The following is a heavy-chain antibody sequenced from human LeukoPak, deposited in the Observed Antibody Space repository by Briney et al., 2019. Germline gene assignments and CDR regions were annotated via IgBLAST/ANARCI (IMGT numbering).Heavy chain of an antibody. Sequence: SETLSLTCAVYDGSFSGYYWSWIRQPPGKGLEWIGEINHSGSTNYNPSLKSRVTISVDTSKNHFSLRLSSVTAADTAVYYCARGRRYSYGYGADTFDIWGQGTMITVSS. D-gene: IGHD5-18*01. J-gene: IGHJ3*02. CDR2: INHSGST. CDR3: ARGRRYSYGYGADTFDI. CDR1: DGSFSGYY. V-gene: IGHV4-34*01.